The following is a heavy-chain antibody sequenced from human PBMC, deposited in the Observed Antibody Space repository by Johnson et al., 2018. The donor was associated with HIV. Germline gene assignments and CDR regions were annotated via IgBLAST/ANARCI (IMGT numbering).Heavy chain of an antibody. CDR3: ARGAMGAFDI. D-gene: IGHD1-26*01. J-gene: IGHJ3*02. Sequence: VQLVESGGGLVQPGGSLRLSCAASGFTFSHYDMHWVRQVTGKGLEWVSAIGTAGDTYYPGSVKGRFTISRENAKNSLYLQMNSLRAGDTAVYYCARGAMGAFDIWGQGTMVTVSS. CDR1: GFTFSHYD. V-gene: IGHV3-13*01. CDR2: IGTAGDT.